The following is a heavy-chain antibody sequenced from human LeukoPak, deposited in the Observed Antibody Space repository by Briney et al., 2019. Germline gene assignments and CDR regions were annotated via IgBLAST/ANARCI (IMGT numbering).Heavy chain of an antibody. CDR2: ISGSGGST. J-gene: IGHJ4*02. V-gene: IGHV3-23*01. D-gene: IGHD6-19*01. Sequence: GGSLRLSCAASGFTFSSYAMSWVRQAPGKGVEWVSVISGSGGSTYYADSVKGRFTISRDNSKNTLYLQMNSLRAEDTAVYYCAKDRGSDWKTFDYWGQGTLVTVSS. CDR3: AKDRGSDWKTFDY. CDR1: GFTFSSYA.